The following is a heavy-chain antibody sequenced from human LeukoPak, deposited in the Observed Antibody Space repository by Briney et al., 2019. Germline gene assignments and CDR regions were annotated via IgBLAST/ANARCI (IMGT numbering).Heavy chain of an antibody. J-gene: IGHJ4*02. CDR2: INHSGST. V-gene: IGHV4-34*01. D-gene: IGHD6-6*01. Sequence: SETLSLTCAVYGGSFSGYYWSWIRQPPGKGLEWIGEINHSGSTNYNPSLKSRVTISVDTSKNQFSLKLSPVTAADTAVYYCARGRFSSSYPLDYWGQGTLVTVSS. CDR3: ARGRFSSSYPLDY. CDR1: GGSFSGYY.